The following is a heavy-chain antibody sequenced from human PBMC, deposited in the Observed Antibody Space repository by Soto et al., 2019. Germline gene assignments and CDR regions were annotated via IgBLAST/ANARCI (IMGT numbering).Heavy chain of an antibody. CDR1: GYTFTNYG. D-gene: IGHD3-10*01. Sequence: QVQLVQSGTEVKKPGASVKVSCQASGYTFTNYGMSWVRQAPGQGLEWMGWIGPYNGNTNYAQKVQDRLTMTTDTSTSTVYMELRSLTSDDTAVYFCARDNRSPAPPFRRDYWGQGTLVTVSS. V-gene: IGHV1-18*01. CDR2: IGPYNGNT. J-gene: IGHJ4*02. CDR3: ARDNRSPAPPFRRDY.